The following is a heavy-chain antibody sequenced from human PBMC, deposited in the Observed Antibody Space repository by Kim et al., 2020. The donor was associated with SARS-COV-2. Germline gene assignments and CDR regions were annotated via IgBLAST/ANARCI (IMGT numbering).Heavy chain of an antibody. D-gene: IGHD3-10*01. CDR3: ARGSGSYYIH. CDR1: GFTFSSYW. CDR2: VKQDGSER. J-gene: IGHJ4*02. V-gene: IGHV3-7*01. Sequence: GGSLRLSCAASGFTFSSYWMSWVRQAPGKGLEWVANVKQDGSERNYVDSVKGRFTISRDNAKNSLYLQMDSLRVEDTAVYYCARGSGSYYIHWGQATLVT.